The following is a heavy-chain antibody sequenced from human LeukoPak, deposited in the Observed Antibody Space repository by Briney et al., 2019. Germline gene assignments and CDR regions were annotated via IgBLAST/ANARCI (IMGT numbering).Heavy chain of an antibody. CDR2: ISNNGGST. CDR3: ARPIYGSADYNGMDV. J-gene: IGHJ6*02. D-gene: IGHD3-10*01. V-gene: IGHV3-64*01. CDR1: GFTFSGYS. Sequence: GGSLRLSCEASGFTFSGYSMHWVRQAPGKGLEYVSGISNNGGSTFYANSVKGRFTISRDNSKNTLYLQMGSLRADDMAVYYCARPIYGSADYNGMDVWGQGTTVTVSS.